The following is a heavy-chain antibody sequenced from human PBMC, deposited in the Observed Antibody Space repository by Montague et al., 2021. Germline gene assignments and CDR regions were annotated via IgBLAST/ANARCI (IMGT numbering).Heavy chain of an antibody. CDR2: TYYRSKWYN. D-gene: IGHD5-24*01. CDR3: ARGWQKPFDP. CDR1: GDSVSINDAT. Sequence: CAISGDSVSINDATWNWIRQSPSIDLEWLRRTYYRSKWYNEYAISVKSRITVNPDTSKNQFSLLLNSVTPEDTAVYYCARGWQKPFDPWGQGTLVAVSS. V-gene: IGHV6-1*01. J-gene: IGHJ5*02.